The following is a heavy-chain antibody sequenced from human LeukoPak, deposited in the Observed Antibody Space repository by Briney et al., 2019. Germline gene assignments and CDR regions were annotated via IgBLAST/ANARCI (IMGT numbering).Heavy chain of an antibody. Sequence: SETLSLTCTVSGGSISSEYWSWIRQPPGKGLEWIGFISHSGSTNYNASLKSRVTISVDTSKKYFSLRLSSVTAADTAVYYCTRQNGGNAGYAYDIWGQGTMVTVSS. CDR3: TRQNGGNAGYAYDI. CDR2: ISHSGST. V-gene: IGHV4-59*08. CDR1: GGSISSEY. D-gene: IGHD4-23*01. J-gene: IGHJ3*02.